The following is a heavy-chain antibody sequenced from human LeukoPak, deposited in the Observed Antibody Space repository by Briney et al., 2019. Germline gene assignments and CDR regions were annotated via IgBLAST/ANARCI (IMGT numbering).Heavy chain of an antibody. D-gene: IGHD3-10*01. CDR2: INHYGST. Sequence: SETLSLTCAVYGESLSNYYWSWIRQPPGKGLEWIGEINHYGSTNYNPSLKSRITISVDTSKNQFSLKLCSVTAADTAVYYCARLPDYYSRHGAPGWGQGTLVTVSS. CDR3: ARLPDYYSRHGAPG. J-gene: IGHJ4*02. CDR1: GESLSNYY. V-gene: IGHV4-34*01.